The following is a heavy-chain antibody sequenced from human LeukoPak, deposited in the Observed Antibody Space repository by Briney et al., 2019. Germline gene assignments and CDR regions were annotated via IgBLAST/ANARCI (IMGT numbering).Heavy chain of an antibody. CDR3: ARLRDYHYNYMDV. V-gene: IGHV4-39*01. CDR1: GGSISSSSYY. CDR2: IYYSGSS. J-gene: IGHJ6*03. Sequence: PSETLSLTCTVSGGSISSSSYYWGWSRQPPGKGLEWIGSIYYSGSSYYNPSLNSRVTISVDTSKNQFSLKLSSVTAADTAVYYCARLRDYHYNYMDVWGKGTTVTISS.